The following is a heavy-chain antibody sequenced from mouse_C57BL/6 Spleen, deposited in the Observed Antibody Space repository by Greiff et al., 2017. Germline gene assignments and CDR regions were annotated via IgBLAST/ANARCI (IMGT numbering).Heavy chain of an antibody. J-gene: IGHJ4*01. Sequence: QVQLQQSGPGLVQPSPSLSITCTVSGFSLTSYGVHWVRQSPGKGLEWLGVIWPGGSTNYNAAFMSSLSSTTDNSKSQGFFKRNSLQADDTARYYCAKDRWGYYYAVAMDYWGQGTSVTVSS. CDR3: AKDRWGYYYAVAMDY. CDR2: IWPGGST. D-gene: IGHD1-1*01. CDR1: GFSLTSYG. V-gene: IGHV2-5*01.